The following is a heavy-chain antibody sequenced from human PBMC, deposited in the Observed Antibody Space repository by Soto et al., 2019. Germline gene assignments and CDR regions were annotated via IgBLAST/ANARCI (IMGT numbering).Heavy chain of an antibody. Sequence: GGSLRLSCAASGFTFDDYAMHWVRQAPGKGLEWVSGISWNSGSIGYADSVKGRFTISRDNAKNSLYLQMNSLRAEDTALYYCAKDKRLGGYELQYFDYWGQGTLVTVSS. CDR1: GFTFDDYA. J-gene: IGHJ4*02. CDR3: AKDKRLGGYELQYFDY. V-gene: IGHV3-9*01. D-gene: IGHD5-12*01. CDR2: ISWNSGSI.